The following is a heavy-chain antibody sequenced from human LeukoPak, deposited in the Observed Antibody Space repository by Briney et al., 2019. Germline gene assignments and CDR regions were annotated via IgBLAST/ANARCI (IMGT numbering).Heavy chain of an antibody. J-gene: IGHJ3*02. D-gene: IGHD2-15*01. V-gene: IGHV4-38-2*02. Sequence: SETLSLTCNVSGYSISSGYYWGWFRQPPGKELEWFASIDHSGSTYHNPSLKSRVALSVDMPNNQFSLKLNSVTAADTAVYYCARDKGGVVVVAATRDDGFDIWGQGTMVSVSS. CDR1: GYSISSGYY. CDR3: ARDKGGVVVVAATRDDGFDI. CDR2: IDHSGST.